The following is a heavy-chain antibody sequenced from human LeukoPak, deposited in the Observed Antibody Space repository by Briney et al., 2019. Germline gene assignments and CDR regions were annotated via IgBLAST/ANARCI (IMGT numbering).Heavy chain of an antibody. J-gene: IGHJ4*02. CDR1: GFTFNDFG. Sequence: PGRSLRLSCAASGFTFNDFGMHWVRQAPGKGLEWVASIWYDGTNQYYANSVKGRFTISRDNSKNTLYLKMKSLRAEDTAVYYCARGLLGVTDPPNLGVDYWGQGSLVTVSS. CDR2: IWYDGTNQ. CDR3: ARGLLGVTDPPNLGVDY. D-gene: IGHD2-21*02. V-gene: IGHV3-33*01.